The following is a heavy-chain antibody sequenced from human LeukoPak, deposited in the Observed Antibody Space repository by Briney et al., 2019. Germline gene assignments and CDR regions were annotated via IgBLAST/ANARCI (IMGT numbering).Heavy chain of an antibody. J-gene: IGHJ4*02. V-gene: IGHV4-39*01. CDR3: ARHATLDVLLWFGEPNVGAYFDY. CDR2: IYYSGSI. D-gene: IGHD3-10*01. Sequence: ETLSLTCTVSGGSISSSSYYWGWIRKPPGKGLEWIGSIYYSGSIYYNPYLKSRVTISVETSKNQFSLKLSHVTAADTAVYYCARHATLDVLLWFGEPNVGAYFDYWGQGTLVTVSS. CDR1: GGSISSSSYY.